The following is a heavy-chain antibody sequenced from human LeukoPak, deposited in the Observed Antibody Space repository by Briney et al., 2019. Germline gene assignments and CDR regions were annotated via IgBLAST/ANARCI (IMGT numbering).Heavy chain of an antibody. CDR2: MNPNSGNT. D-gene: IGHD3-3*01. CDR3: ARAIFGVVISLPPYYYYYYMDV. J-gene: IGHJ6*03. Sequence: ASVKVSCMASGYTFTSYDINWVRQATGQGLEWMGWMNPNSGNTGYAQKFQGRVTMTRNTSISTAYMELSSLRSEDTAVYYCARAIFGVVISLPPYYYYYYMDVWGKGTTVTVSS. CDR1: GYTFTSYD. V-gene: IGHV1-8*01.